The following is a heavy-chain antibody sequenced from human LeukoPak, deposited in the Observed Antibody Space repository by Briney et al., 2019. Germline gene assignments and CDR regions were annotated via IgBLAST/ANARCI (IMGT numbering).Heavy chain of an antibody. J-gene: IGHJ6*03. CDR2: INPNSGGT. V-gene: IGHV1-2*02. Sequence: ASVKVSCKTSGYTFTGYYMHWVRQAPGQGLEWMGWINPNSGGTNYAQKFQGRVTMTRDTSISTAYMELSRLRSDDTAVYYCARGVYYYGSGSYPYYYYYYMDVWGKGTTVTVSS. CDR3: ARGVYYYGSGSYPYYYYYYMDV. CDR1: GYTFTGYY. D-gene: IGHD3-10*01.